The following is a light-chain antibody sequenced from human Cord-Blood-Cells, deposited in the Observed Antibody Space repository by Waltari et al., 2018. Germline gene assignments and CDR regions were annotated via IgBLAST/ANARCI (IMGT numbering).Light chain of an antibody. Sequence: DIVMTQSPDYLAVSLGERATINCKSSQSVLYSSNNKNYLAWYQQKPGQPPKLLIYWASTRESGVPDRFSSSGSGTDFTLTISSLQAEDVAGYYCQQYYSTPFTFGPGTKVDIK. J-gene: IGKJ3*01. CDR2: WAS. CDR3: QQYYSTPFT. CDR1: QSVLYSSNNKNY. V-gene: IGKV4-1*01.